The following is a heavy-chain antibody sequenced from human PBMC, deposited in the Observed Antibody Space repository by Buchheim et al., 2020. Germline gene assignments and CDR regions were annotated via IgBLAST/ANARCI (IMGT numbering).Heavy chain of an antibody. CDR1: GGSISSGGYY. J-gene: IGHJ5*02. CDR2: IYYSGST. D-gene: IGHD6-13*01. Sequence: QVQLQESGPGLVKPSQILSLTCTVSGGSISSGGYYWSWIRQHPGKGLEWIGYIYYSGSTYYNPSLKSRVTISVDTSKNQFSLKLSSVTAADTAVYYCARAVPGSSWTPHSATRWFDPWGQGTL. V-gene: IGHV4-31*03. CDR3: ARAVPGSSWTPHSATRWFDP.